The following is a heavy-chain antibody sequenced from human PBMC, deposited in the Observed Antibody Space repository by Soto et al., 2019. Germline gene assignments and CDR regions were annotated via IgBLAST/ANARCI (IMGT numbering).Heavy chain of an antibody. CDR1: GGTFSSYA. CDR2: IIPIFGTA. Sequence: QVQLVQSGAEVKKPGSSVKVSCKASGGTFSSYAISWVRQAPGQGLEWMGGIIPIFGTANDAQKFQGRVTITADESTSTAYMELSSLRSEDTAVYYCAREGAYCSGGSCYSFDYWGQGTLVTVSS. CDR3: AREGAYCSGGSCYSFDY. D-gene: IGHD2-15*01. V-gene: IGHV1-69*01. J-gene: IGHJ4*02.